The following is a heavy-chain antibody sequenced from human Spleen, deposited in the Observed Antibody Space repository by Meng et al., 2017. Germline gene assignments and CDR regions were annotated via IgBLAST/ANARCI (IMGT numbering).Heavy chain of an antibody. CDR2: ISISGEKT. V-gene: IGHV3-23*01. D-gene: IGHD5-18*01. CDR3: AKHPQLWLPDAFDI. CDR1: GLTFSSSA. Sequence: GGSLRLSCAVSGLTFSSSAMSWVRQPPGKGLEWVASISISGEKTYYADAVKGRFSISRDNSKNTLYLQMNSLRAEDTAVYYCAKHPQLWLPDAFDIWGQGTMVTVSS. J-gene: IGHJ3*02.